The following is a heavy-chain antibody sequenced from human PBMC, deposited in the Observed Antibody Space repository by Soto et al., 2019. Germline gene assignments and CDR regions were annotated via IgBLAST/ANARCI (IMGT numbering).Heavy chain of an antibody. D-gene: IGHD2-8*02. J-gene: IGHJ4*02. CDR2: ISSGGSYM. CDR1: GFTLSSFN. CDR3: SSAWSNFDH. Sequence: EMQLVESGGGLVNRGGSLRLSCATSGFTLSSFNMNWVRQAPGKGLEWVSSISSGGSYMYYADSVKGRFTISRDDAKASLYLQMNSLRAEDTAMYYCSSAWSNFDHWGQGTLVTVSS. V-gene: IGHV3-21*06.